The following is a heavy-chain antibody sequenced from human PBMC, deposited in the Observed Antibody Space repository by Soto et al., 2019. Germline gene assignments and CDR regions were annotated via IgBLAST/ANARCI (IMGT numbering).Heavy chain of an antibody. CDR3: ARESSGRAFDY. CDR2: IWYDGSNK. J-gene: IGHJ4*02. CDR1: GFTFSSYG. D-gene: IGHD2-15*01. V-gene: IGHV3-33*01. Sequence: QVQLVESGGGVVQPGRSLRLSCAASGFTFSSYGMHWVRQAPGKGLEWVAVIWYDGSNKYYADSVKGRFTISRDNSKNTLYLQTNSLRAEDTAVYYCARESSGRAFDYWGQGTLVTVSS.